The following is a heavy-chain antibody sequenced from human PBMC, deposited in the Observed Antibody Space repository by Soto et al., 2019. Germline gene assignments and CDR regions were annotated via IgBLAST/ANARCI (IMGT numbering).Heavy chain of an antibody. Sequence: SGPTLVNPTQTLTLTCTFSGFSLSTNGVGVGWIRQPPGKTLEWLALIYWDDDKRYSPSLKNRLTISKDTSKKQVVLTMTNMYPVDTGTYYCAHRPLEALNFDYWGQGTLVTVSS. V-gene: IGHV2-5*02. CDR2: IYWDDDK. J-gene: IGHJ4*02. CDR3: AHRPLEALNFDY. CDR1: GFSLSTNGVG.